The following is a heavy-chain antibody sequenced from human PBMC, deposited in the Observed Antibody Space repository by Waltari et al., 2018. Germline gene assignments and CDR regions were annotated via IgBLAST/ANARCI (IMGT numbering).Heavy chain of an antibody. CDR2: INHRGST. J-gene: IGHJ4*02. CDR1: GGSFSGYY. Sequence: QVQLQQWGAGLLKPSETLSLTCAVYGGSFSGYYWSWIRQPPGEGLEWIGEINHRGSTNYNPSLKSRVTISVDTPKNQVALKLSSVTAADTAVYYCARGIAAAVDWGQGTLVTVSS. V-gene: IGHV4-34*01. CDR3: ARGIAAAVD. D-gene: IGHD6-13*01.